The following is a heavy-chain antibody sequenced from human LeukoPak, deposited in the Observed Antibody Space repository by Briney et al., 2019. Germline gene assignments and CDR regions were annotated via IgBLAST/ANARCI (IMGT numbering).Heavy chain of an antibody. V-gene: IGHV1-8*03. Sequence: ASVKVSCKASGYTFTSYDINWVRQATGQGLEWMGWINPNSGSTGYAQKSQGRVTITRNTSISTAYMELSGLRSEDTAVYYCARGRSTGYPYYFEYWGQGTLVTVSS. J-gene: IGHJ4*02. CDR2: INPNSGST. CDR3: ARGRSTGYPYYFEY. CDR1: GYTFTSYD. D-gene: IGHD5-12*01.